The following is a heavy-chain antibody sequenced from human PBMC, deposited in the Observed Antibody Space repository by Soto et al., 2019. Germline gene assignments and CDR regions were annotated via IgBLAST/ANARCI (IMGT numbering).Heavy chain of an antibody. CDR1: VFTFSSYG. CDR3: AKQPMVRGVGGYYYYYGMDV. V-gene: IGHV3-30*18. Sequence: GALRLSGAASVFTFSSYGMHWVRQAPGKGLEWVAVISYDGSNKYYADSVKGRFTISRDNSKNTLYLQMNSLRAEDTAVYYCAKQPMVRGVGGYYYYYGMDVWGQGTTVTVSS. CDR2: ISYDGSNK. J-gene: IGHJ6*02. D-gene: IGHD3-10*01.